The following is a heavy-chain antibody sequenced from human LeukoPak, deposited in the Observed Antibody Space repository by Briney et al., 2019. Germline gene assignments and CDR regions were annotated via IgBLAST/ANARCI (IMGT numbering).Heavy chain of an antibody. V-gene: IGHV3-9*01. CDR3: ACQLLGEAFDI. CDR1: GFTFDDYA. CDR2: ISWNSGSI. J-gene: IGHJ3*02. D-gene: IGHD2-2*01. Sequence: GRSLRLSCAASGFTFDDYAMHWVRQAPGEGLEWVSGISWNSGSIGYADSVKGRFTISRDNAKNSLYLQMNSLRAEDTALYYCACQLLGEAFDIWGQGTMVTVSS.